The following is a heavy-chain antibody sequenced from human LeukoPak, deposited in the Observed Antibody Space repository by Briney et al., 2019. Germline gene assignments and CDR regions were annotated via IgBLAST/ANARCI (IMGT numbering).Heavy chain of an antibody. CDR1: GYTFTGYY. Sequence: ASVKVSCKASGYTFTGYYMHWVRQAPGQGLEWMGWINPNSGGTNYAQKLQGRVTMTRDTSISTAYMELSRLRSDDTAVYYCARVVVTSLYFDYWGQGTLVTVSS. CDR2: INPNSGGT. J-gene: IGHJ4*02. CDR3: ARVVVTSLYFDY. V-gene: IGHV1-2*02. D-gene: IGHD3-22*01.